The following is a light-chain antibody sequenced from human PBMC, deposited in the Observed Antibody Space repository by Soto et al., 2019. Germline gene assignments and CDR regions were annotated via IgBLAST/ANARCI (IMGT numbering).Light chain of an antibody. CDR1: KNDIGLYDF. J-gene: IGLJ1*01. CDR3: KSYAGSNTYV. Sequence: QSALTQPPSASGSPGQSVTISCTGTKNDIGLYDFVSWYQHHPGKAPRLIIYEVVQRPSGVPDRFSGSKSGNTAPLTVSGLQAADEADYFCKSYAGSNTYVFGSGTKVTVL. V-gene: IGLV2-8*01. CDR2: EVV.